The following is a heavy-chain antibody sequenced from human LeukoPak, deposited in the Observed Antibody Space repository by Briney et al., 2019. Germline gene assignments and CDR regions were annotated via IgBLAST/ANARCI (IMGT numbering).Heavy chain of an antibody. CDR1: GGSISSYY. J-gene: IGHJ5*02. CDR3: ARWNYYDSSGPIRNWFDP. CDR2: IYYSGST. V-gene: IGHV4-59*01. D-gene: IGHD3-22*01. Sequence: SETLSLTCTVSGGSISSYYWSWLRQPPGKGLGWIGYIYYSGSTNYNPSLKSRVTISVDTSKNQFSLKLSSVTAADTAVYYCARWNYYDSSGPIRNWFDPWGQGTLVTVSS.